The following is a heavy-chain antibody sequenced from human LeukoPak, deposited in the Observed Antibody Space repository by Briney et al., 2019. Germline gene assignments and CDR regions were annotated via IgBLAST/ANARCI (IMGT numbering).Heavy chain of an antibody. CDR1: GGTSSSYA. V-gene: IGHV1-69*01. CDR3: ARTPTDFWSGYYFDY. D-gene: IGHD3-3*01. Sequence: SVKVSCKASGGTSSSYAISWVRQAPGQGLEWMGGIIPIFGTANYAQKFQGRVTITADESTSTAYMELSSLRSEDTAVYYCARTPTDFWSGYYFDYWGQGTLVTVSS. CDR2: IIPIFGTA. J-gene: IGHJ4*02.